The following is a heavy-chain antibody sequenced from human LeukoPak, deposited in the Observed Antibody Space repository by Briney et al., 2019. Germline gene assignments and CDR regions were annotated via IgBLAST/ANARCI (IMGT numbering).Heavy chain of an antibody. J-gene: IGHJ3*02. D-gene: IGHD2-8*01. CDR2: SYSSGNT. V-gene: IGHV4-4*09. Sequence: SETLPLTCTVAGASISSYYWSWILQPPGKGLEWIGHSYSSGNTNYNPSLKSRVTISIDTSKNHFSLRLRSVTAADTAVYYCASHSGSYCTHGVCSNDAFDIWGQGTMVTVSS. CDR1: GASISSYY. CDR3: ASHSGSYCTHGVCSNDAFDI.